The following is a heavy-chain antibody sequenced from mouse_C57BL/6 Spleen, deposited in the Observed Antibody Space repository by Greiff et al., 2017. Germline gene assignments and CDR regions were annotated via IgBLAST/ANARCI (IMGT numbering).Heavy chain of an antibody. J-gene: IGHJ4*01. CDR3: ARPAGPYARDY. CDR1: GFTFSDYG. CDR2: ISSGSSTI. Sequence: EVKLMESGGGLVKPGGSLKLSCAASGFTFSDYGMHWVRQAPEKGLEWVAYISSGSSTIYYADTVKGRFTISRDNAKNTLFLHMTSLRSEDTAMYYCARPAGPYARDYWGQGTSVTVSS. V-gene: IGHV5-17*01. D-gene: IGHD1-2*01.